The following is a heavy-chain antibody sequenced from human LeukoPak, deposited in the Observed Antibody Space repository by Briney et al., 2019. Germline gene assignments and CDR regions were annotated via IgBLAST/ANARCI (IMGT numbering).Heavy chain of an antibody. D-gene: IGHD6-19*01. CDR1: GYSFTSYW. CDR3: ARQTAVAGTDWFDP. J-gene: IGHJ5*02. Sequence: HGESLKISCKGSGYSFTSYWIGLVRAMPGKGLEWMGIIYPDDSDTIYSPSFQGQVTISADKSINTAYLQWSSLKASDTAMYYCARQTAVAGTDWFDPWGQGTLVTVSS. V-gene: IGHV5-51*01. CDR2: IYPDDSDT.